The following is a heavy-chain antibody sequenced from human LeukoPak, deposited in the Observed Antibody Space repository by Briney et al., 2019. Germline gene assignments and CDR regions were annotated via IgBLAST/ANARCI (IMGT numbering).Heavy chain of an antibody. J-gene: IGHJ4*02. V-gene: IGHV3-64*01. CDR1: GFTFSSYA. Sequence: GGSLRLSCAASGFTFSSYAMHWVRQAPGKGLEYVSGISTNGGSTFYANSVKGRFTISRDNSKNTLFLQMGSLRAGDMALYYCARGGTYSGSSLGDYWGQGTLVTVSS. CDR2: ISTNGGST. D-gene: IGHD6-6*01. CDR3: ARGGTYSGSSLGDY.